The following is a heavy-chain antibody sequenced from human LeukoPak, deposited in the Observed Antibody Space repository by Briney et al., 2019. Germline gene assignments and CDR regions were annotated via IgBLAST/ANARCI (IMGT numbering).Heavy chain of an antibody. V-gene: IGHV4-39*01. D-gene: IGHD6-13*01. Sequence: SETLSLTCTVSGGSISSSSYYWGWIRQPPGKGLDWIRSIYYSGSTYYNPSLKSLVTISVDTSKNQFSLKLSSVNAADTAVYYCARVSVAGTGPDYWGQGTLVTVSS. CDR2: IYYSGST. CDR1: GGSISSSSYY. J-gene: IGHJ4*02. CDR3: ARVSVAGTGPDY.